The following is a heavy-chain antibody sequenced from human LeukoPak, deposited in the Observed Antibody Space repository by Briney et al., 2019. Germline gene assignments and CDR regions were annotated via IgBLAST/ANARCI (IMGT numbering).Heavy chain of an antibody. J-gene: IGHJ6*02. CDR3: AKDATDGYYYDSSSSDSYGMDV. V-gene: IGHV3-9*01. CDR2: ISWNSGSI. Sequence: GRSLRLSCAASGFTFDDYAMHWVRQAPGKGLEWVSGISWNSGSIGYADSVKGRFTISRDNAKNSLYLQMNSLRAEDTALYYCAKDATDGYYYDSSSSDSYGMDVWGQGTTVTVSS. D-gene: IGHD3-22*01. CDR1: GFTFDDYA.